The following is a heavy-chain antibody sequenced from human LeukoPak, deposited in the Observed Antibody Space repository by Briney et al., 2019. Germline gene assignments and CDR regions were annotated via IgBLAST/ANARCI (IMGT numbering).Heavy chain of an antibody. CDR2: MYRDGRT. J-gene: IGHJ3*02. Sequence: PGGSLRLSCETSGFTFSTYAMIWIRQAPGKGLEWVSVMYRDGRTYYADSVKGRFTISRDNSKNTLYLQMNSLRAEDTAVYYCAKWDPVDTAGFDIWGQGTMVTVSS. V-gene: IGHV3-23*03. CDR1: GFTFSTYA. CDR3: AKWDPVDTAGFDI. D-gene: IGHD5-18*01.